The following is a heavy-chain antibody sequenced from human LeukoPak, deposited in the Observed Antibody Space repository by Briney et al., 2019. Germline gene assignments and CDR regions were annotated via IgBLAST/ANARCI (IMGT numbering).Heavy chain of an antibody. Sequence: PGGSLRLSCAAYGFTFSSHAMHWVRQAPGKGLEWVAFISYGGSVKYYIDSVKGRFTISRDNSKNTMYLEMNRLRGEDTAVYYCAKDRSGEYTWDYWGQGTLVTVSS. J-gene: IGHJ4*02. V-gene: IGHV3-30*18. CDR3: AKDRSGEYTWDY. D-gene: IGHD4-17*01. CDR1: GFTFSSHA. CDR2: ISYGGSVK.